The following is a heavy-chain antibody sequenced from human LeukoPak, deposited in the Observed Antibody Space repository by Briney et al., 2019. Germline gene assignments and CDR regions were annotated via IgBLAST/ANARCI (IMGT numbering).Heavy chain of an antibody. Sequence: KASETLSLTXTVSGGSISSSSYYWGGIRQPPGKGLEWIVSIYYSGSTYYNPSLKSRVTISVDTSKNQFSLKLSSVTAADTAVYYCARHGGGSGRDYYYYYMDVWGKGTTVTVSS. CDR3: ARHGGGSGRDYYYYYMDV. V-gene: IGHV4-39*01. CDR2: IYYSGST. CDR1: GGSISSSSYY. J-gene: IGHJ6*03. D-gene: IGHD3-10*01.